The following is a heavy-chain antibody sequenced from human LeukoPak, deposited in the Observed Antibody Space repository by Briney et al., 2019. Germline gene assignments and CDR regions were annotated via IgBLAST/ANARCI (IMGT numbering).Heavy chain of an antibody. CDR3: TTDGSTTLSNTFDY. Sequence: GGSLRLSCAASGFTFSDAWMNWIRLAPGKGLEWVGRIKSRNRGETVDYAAPVKGRFTISRDDSKTTVYLQMNSLKTEDTAIYYCTTDGSTTLSNTFDYWGQGTLVTVSS. CDR2: IKSRNRGETV. V-gene: IGHV3-15*01. CDR1: GFTFSDAW. D-gene: IGHD1-26*01. J-gene: IGHJ4*02.